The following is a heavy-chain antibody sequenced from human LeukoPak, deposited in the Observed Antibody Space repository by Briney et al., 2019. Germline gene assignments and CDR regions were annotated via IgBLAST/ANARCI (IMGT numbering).Heavy chain of an antibody. Sequence: SETLSLTYTVSGGSISSGSYYWAWIRQPPGKGLEWIGSIYYSGSTYYSPSVKSRVTISLDTPKNQFSLKLSSVTAADTAVYYCARDRIQLWLPDYWGQGTLVTVSS. CDR1: GGSISSGSYY. V-gene: IGHV4-39*07. CDR3: ARDRIQLWLPDY. J-gene: IGHJ4*02. D-gene: IGHD5-18*01. CDR2: IYYSGST.